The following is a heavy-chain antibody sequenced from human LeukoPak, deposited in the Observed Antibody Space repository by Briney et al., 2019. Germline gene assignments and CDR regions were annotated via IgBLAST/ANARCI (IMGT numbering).Heavy chain of an antibody. CDR2: TSAYNGNT. V-gene: IGHV1-18*01. D-gene: IGHD6-19*01. CDR1: GYTFTSYG. Sequence: ASVKVSCKASGYTFTSYGISWVRQAPGQGLEWMGWTSAYNGNTNYAQKLQGRVTMTTDTSTSTAYMELRSLRSDDTAVYYCARPSSSGWYHRPQSGHYFDYWGQGTLVTVSS. J-gene: IGHJ4*02. CDR3: ARPSSSGWYHRPQSGHYFDY.